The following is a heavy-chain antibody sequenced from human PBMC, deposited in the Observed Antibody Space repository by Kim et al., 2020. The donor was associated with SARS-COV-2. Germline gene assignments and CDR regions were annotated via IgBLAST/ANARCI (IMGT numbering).Heavy chain of an antibody. J-gene: IGHJ6*02. D-gene: IGHD3-3*01. CDR3: AGLAYYDFWSGYAGWGMDV. V-gene: IGHV4-39*01. Sequence: SLKSRVTISVDTSKNQFSLKLSSVTAADTAVYYCAGLAYYDFWSGYAGWGMDVWGQGTTVTVSS.